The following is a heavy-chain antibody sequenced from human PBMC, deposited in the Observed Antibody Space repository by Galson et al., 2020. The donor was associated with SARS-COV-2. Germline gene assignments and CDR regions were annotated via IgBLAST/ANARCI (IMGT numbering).Heavy chain of an antibody. Sequence: GESLKISCAASGFTFSNAWMSWVRQAPGKGLEWVGRIKSKTDGGTTDYAAPVKGRFTISRDDSKNTLYLQMNSLKTEDTAVYYCTTDRNYDYVWGSDRYPDYWGQGTLVTVSS. J-gene: IGHJ4*02. CDR3: TTDRNYDYVWGSDRYPDY. CDR1: GFTFSNAW. D-gene: IGHD3-16*02. CDR2: IKSKTDGGTT. V-gene: IGHV3-15*01.